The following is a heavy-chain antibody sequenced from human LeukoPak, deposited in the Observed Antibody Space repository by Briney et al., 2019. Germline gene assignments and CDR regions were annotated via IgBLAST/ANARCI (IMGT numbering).Heavy chain of an antibody. CDR1: GFTFSSYR. CDR3: ARDYLDDFWSGYWFDP. Sequence: GGSLRLSCAASGFTFSSYRMNWVRQAPGKGLEWVSSIRSSSSYIYYADSVKGRFTISRDNAKNSLYLQMNSLRAEDTAVYYCARDYLDDFWSGYWFDPWGQGTLVTVSS. V-gene: IGHV3-21*01. CDR2: IRSSSSYI. D-gene: IGHD3-3*01. J-gene: IGHJ5*02.